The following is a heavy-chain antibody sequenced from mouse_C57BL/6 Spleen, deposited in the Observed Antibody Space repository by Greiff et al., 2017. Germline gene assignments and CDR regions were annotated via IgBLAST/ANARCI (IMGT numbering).Heavy chain of an antibody. CDR1: GFTFKDDY. Sequence: EVQLQQSGAELVRPGASVKLSCTASGFTFKDDYMHWVQQSPEQGLEWIGWIDPDSGDTEYASTFQGQATISADTSSNTAYLQLSSLTSEDTAVYYCARMHYGDDWGQGTTLTVSS. D-gene: IGHD1-1*02. CDR3: ARMHYGDD. V-gene: IGHV14-4*01. J-gene: IGHJ2*01. CDR2: IDPDSGDT.